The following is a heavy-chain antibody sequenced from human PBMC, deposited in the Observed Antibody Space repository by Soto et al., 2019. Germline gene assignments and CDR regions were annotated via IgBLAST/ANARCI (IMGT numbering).Heavy chain of an antibody. V-gene: IGHV2-70*11. CDR2: IDWDDDK. J-gene: IGHJ4*02. CDR3: ARITTSGYDPEYYFDY. Sequence: GSGPTLVNPTQTLTLTCTFSGFSLSTSGMCVSWIRQPPGKALEWLARIDWDDDKYYSTSLKTRLTISKDTSKNQVVLTMTNMDPVDTATYYCARITTSGYDPEYYFDYWGQGTLVTVSS. D-gene: IGHD5-12*01. CDR1: GFSLSTSGMC.